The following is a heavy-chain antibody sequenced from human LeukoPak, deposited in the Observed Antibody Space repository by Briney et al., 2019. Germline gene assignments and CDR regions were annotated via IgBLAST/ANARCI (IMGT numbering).Heavy chain of an antibody. J-gene: IGHJ4*02. V-gene: IGHV3-48*03. CDR3: ARGGISFAY. CDR1: GFTFTSYE. CDR2: ISSSATTI. Sequence: GGSLRLSCAASGFTFTSYEMNWVRQAPGKGLEWISYISSSATTIHYADSVKGRLTISRDNAKKSVCLQMNSLRVEDTAVYYCARGGISFAYWGQGTLVTVSS.